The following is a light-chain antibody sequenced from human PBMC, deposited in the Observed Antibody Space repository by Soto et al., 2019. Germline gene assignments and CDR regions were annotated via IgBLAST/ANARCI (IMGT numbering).Light chain of an antibody. V-gene: IGLV2-14*01. CDR3: SSYTSSSSRV. J-gene: IGLJ1*01. CDR2: DVN. Sequence: QSVLTQPPSASGSPGQSVTISCTGTSSDVGAYIFVSWYQQHPGKAPKLMVYDVNRRPSGVSNRFSGSKSGNTASLTISGLQAEDEADYYCSSYTSSSSRVFGTGTKVTVL. CDR1: SSDVGAYIF.